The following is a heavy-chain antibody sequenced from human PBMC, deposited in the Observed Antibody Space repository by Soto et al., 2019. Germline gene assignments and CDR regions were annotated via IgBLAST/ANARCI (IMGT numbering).Heavy chain of an antibody. CDR3: ARDFEVVGGDY. Sequence: QVQLVESGGGVVQPGRSLRLSCAASGFTFSSYGMHWVRQAPGKGLEWVAVIWYDGSNKYYADSVKGRFTISRDNSKNTLYLQMNSLRAEDTAVYYCARDFEVVGGDYWGQGTLVTVSS. J-gene: IGHJ4*02. V-gene: IGHV3-33*01. D-gene: IGHD3-22*01. CDR2: IWYDGSNK. CDR1: GFTFSSYG.